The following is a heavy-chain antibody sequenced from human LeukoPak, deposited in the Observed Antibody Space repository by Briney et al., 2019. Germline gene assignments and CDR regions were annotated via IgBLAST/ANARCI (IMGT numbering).Heavy chain of an antibody. D-gene: IGHD3-22*01. V-gene: IGHV1-18*01. CDR3: ARADFYDNRGYFYENACDY. J-gene: IGHJ4*02. CDR2: ISANNGNT. CDR1: GYTFTSYG. Sequence: GASVKVSCKASGYTFTSYGISWVRQAPGQGLEWMGWISANNGNTNYAQKIQDRVTMTIDTSTSTAYMDLRSLRSDDTAVFYCARADFYDNRGYFYENACDYWGQGTLVTVSS.